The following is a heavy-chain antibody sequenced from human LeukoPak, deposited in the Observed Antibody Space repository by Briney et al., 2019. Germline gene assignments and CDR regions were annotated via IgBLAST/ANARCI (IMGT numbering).Heavy chain of an antibody. D-gene: IGHD6-19*01. CDR2: ISGSGGST. CDR1: GFTFSSYA. CDR3: AKDITRSGSSNWFAP. V-gene: IGHV3-23*01. Sequence: GGSLRLSCAASGFTFSSYAMSWVRQAPGKGLEWVSAISGSGGSTYYADSVKGRFTISRDNSKNTLYLQMNSLRAEDTAVYYCAKDITRSGSSNWFAPWGQGTLVTVSS. J-gene: IGHJ5*02.